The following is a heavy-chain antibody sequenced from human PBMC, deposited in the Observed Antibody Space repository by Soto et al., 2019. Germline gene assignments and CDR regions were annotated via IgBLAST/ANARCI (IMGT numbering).Heavy chain of an antibody. V-gene: IGHV1-69*05. J-gene: IGHJ2*01. CDR2: IIPIFGTA. CDR1: GGTFSSYA. D-gene: IGHD6-6*01. CDR3: ARDGPGSSSSNWYFDL. Sequence: QVQLVQSGAEVKKPGSSVKVSCKASGGTFSSYAISWVRQAPGQGLEWMGGIIPIFGTANYAQKFQGRVTITXXEXTXXAYMELSSLRSEDTAVYYCARDGPGSSSSNWYFDLWGRGTLVTVYS.